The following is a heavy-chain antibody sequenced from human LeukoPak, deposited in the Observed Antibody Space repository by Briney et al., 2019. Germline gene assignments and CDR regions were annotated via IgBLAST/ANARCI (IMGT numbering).Heavy chain of an antibody. D-gene: IGHD5-24*01. Sequence: ASVKVSRKASGYTFTSYYMHWVRQAPGQGLEWMGIINPSGGSTSYAQKFQGRVTMTRDTSTSTVYMELSSLRSEDTAVYCCARDGYTPKTGSDYYFDYWGQGTLVTVSS. J-gene: IGHJ4*02. V-gene: IGHV1-46*01. CDR1: GYTFTSYY. CDR2: INPSGGST. CDR3: ARDGYTPKTGSDYYFDY.